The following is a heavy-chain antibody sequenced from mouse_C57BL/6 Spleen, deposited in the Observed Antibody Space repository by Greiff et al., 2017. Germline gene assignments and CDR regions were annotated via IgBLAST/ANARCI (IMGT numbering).Heavy chain of an antibody. CDR3: ARSLLWYFDV. Sequence: VQLLQSGPELVKPGASVKISCKASGYAFSSSWMNWVKQRPGKGLEWIGRIYPGDGDTNYNGKFKGKATLTADKSSSTAYMQLSSLTSEDSAVYFCARSLLWYFDVWGTGTTVTVSS. CDR1: GYAFSSSW. J-gene: IGHJ1*03. CDR2: IYPGDGDT. D-gene: IGHD1-2*01. V-gene: IGHV1-82*01.